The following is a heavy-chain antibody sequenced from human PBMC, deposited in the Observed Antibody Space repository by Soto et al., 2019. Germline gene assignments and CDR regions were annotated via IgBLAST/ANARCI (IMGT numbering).Heavy chain of an antibody. J-gene: IGHJ4*02. Sequence: GASVKVSCKVSGYTLTGLSMHWVRQAPGKGLEWMGGFDPEDGDTIYAQKFQGRVTMTTDTSTNTAYMELRSLRSDDTAVYYCARVPLWFGELPRNWGQGTLVTVSS. CDR1: GYTLTGLS. V-gene: IGHV1-24*01. CDR2: FDPEDGDT. D-gene: IGHD3-10*01. CDR3: ARVPLWFGELPRN.